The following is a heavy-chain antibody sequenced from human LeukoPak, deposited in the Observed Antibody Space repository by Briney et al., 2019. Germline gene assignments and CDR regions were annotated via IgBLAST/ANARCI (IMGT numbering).Heavy chain of an antibody. J-gene: IGHJ5*02. V-gene: IGHV3-23*01. CDR3: AKDDRRYCSSTSCLDSFDP. CDR2: ISGSGGST. CDR1: GFTFSSYE. D-gene: IGHD2-2*01. Sequence: LGGSLRLSCAASGFTFSSYEMNWVRQAPGKGLEWVSAISGSGGSTYYADSVKGRFTISRDNSKNTLHLQMNSLRAEDTAVYYCAKDDRRYCSSTSCLDSFDPWGQGTLVTVSS.